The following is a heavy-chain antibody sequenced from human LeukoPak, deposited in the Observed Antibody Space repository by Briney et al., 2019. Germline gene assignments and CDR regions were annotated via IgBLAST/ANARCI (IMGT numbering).Heavy chain of an antibody. CDR3: ARDQPVGVYSYGYDYFDY. D-gene: IGHD5-18*01. J-gene: IGHJ4*02. CDR2: IKQDGSEK. Sequence: PGGSLRLSCAASGFTFSSYWMSWVRQAPGKGLEWVANIKQDGSEKYYVDSVKGRFTISRDNAKNSLYLQMNSLRAEDTAVYYCARDQPVGVYSYGYDYFDYWGQGTLVTVSS. V-gene: IGHV3-7*01. CDR1: GFTFSSYW.